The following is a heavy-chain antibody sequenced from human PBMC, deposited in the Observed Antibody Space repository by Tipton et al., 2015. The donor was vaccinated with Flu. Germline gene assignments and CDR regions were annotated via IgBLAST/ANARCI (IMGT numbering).Heavy chain of an antibody. CDR2: IYPSGGGT. V-gene: IGHV1-46*01. Sequence: QVQLVQSGAEVRKPGASVKVSCKASGYTFSNYNMHWVRQAPGQGLEWMGIIYPSGGGTRYAQKFQGRVTVTRDKSTSTVYMVLSSLTSDDTAVYYCARDLGAGTYSFDGWGQGTLVTVSS. D-gene: IGHD3-10*01. CDR1: GYTFSNYN. CDR3: ARDLGAGTYSFDG. J-gene: IGHJ4*02.